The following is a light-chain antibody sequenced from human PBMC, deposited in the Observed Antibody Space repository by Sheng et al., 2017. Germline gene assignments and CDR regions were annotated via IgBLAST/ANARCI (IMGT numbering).Light chain of an antibody. CDR1: SSDVGGYNY. J-gene: IGLJ1*01. CDR3: ISYTSSGTYV. CDR2: DVT. V-gene: IGLV2-14*03. Sequence: QSALTQPASVSGSPGQSITISCTGTSSDVGGYNYVSWYQQHPGKAPKFMIHDVTNRPTGVSNRFSGSKSGNTASLTISGLQTEDEADYYCISYTSSGTYVFGTGTEVTVL.